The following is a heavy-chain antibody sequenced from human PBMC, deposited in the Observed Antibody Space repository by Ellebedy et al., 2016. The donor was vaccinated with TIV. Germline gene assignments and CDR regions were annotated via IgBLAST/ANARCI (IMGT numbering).Heavy chain of an antibody. CDR1: GFTFSSYA. V-gene: IGHV3-23*01. CDR3: ARGLYSYGFAEYLQH. Sequence: PGGSLRLSCAASGFTFSSYAMIWVRQAPGKGLEWVSTVSSSGYNTFYADSVKGRFTISRDNSKNTLYLQMNSLRAEDTAVYFCARGLYSYGFAEYLQHWGQGTLVTVSS. J-gene: IGHJ1*01. CDR2: VSSSGYNT. D-gene: IGHD5-18*01.